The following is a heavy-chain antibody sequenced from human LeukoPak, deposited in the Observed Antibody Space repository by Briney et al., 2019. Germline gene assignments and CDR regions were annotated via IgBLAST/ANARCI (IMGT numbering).Heavy chain of an antibody. CDR2: ISDTSTNT. V-gene: IGHV3-21*01. CDR3: ARSEVFPNARSWFGELRIGIDY. CDR1: GFTFSNYA. D-gene: IGHD3-10*01. J-gene: IGHJ4*02. Sequence: PGGSLRLSCAASGFTFSNYALSWVRQAPGKGLEWVSTISDTSTNTYYADSVTGRFTISRDNAKNSLYLQMNSLRAEDTAVYYCARSEVFPNARSWFGELRIGIDYWGQGTLVTVSS.